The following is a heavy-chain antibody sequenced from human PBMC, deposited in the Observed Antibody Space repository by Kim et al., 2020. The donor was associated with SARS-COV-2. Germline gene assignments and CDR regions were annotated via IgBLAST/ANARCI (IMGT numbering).Heavy chain of an antibody. CDR2: IKQDGSEK. D-gene: IGHD6-19*01. V-gene: IGHV3-7*03. J-gene: IGHJ4*02. Sequence: GGSLRLSCAASGFTFSSYWMSWVRQAPGKGLEWVANIKQDGSEKYYVDSVKGRFTISRDNAKNSLCLQMNSLRVEDTAVYYCARAIAVAGMGPGYWGQGTLVTVSS. CDR1: GFTFSSYW. CDR3: ARAIAVAGMGPGY.